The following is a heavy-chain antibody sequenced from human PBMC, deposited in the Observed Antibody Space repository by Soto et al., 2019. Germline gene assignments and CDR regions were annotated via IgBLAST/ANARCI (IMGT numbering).Heavy chain of an antibody. D-gene: IGHD3-9*01. J-gene: IGHJ6*02. CDR2: IYYSGSA. Sequence: SETLSLTCTVSGDSVTSVSDYWSWIRQPPGKGLEWIGYIYYSGSADYNPSLGSRVTISIDTSKNQFSLKLTSVTAADTAVYYCARGVGLGYYYYHMDIWGQGTTVTVSS. V-gene: IGHV4-61*01. CDR3: ARGVGLGYYYYHMDI. CDR1: GDSVTSVSDY.